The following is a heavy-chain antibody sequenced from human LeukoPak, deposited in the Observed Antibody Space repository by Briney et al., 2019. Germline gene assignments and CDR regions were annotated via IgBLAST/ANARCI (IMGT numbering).Heavy chain of an antibody. CDR1: GFTVSNNY. CDR2: IYVGGGT. CDR3: ARGQYYGSQSSRAFDF. V-gene: IGHV3-66*01. Sequence: GGSLRLSCEASGFTVSNNYMSWVRQAPGKGLEWVSTIYVGGGTYYADSVKGRFIMSRDNSKNTLYLQMNSLRADDTAVYYCARGQYYGSQSSRAFDFWAQGTLVTVSS. D-gene: IGHD3-10*01. J-gene: IGHJ4*02.